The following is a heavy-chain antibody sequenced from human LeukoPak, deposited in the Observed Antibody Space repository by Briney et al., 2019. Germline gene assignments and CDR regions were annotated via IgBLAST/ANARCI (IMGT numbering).Heavy chain of an antibody. CDR2: INQSGRT. J-gene: IGHJ3*01. CDR1: GGSFSGYY. Sequence: PSETLSLTCSVSGGSFSGYYWSWIRQVPGKGLEWLGEINQSGRTNYNPSLKSRVTISVDTSKNQISLRLSFVAATGTAVYYCATGPCSILHNIYAENNTFDVWGQGTMVTVSS. CDR3: ATGPCSILHNIYAENNTFDV. V-gene: IGHV4-34*01. D-gene: IGHD2/OR15-2a*01.